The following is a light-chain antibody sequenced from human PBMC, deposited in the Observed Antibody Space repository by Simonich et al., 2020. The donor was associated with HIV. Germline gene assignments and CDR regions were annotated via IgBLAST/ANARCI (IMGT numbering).Light chain of an antibody. CDR3: QQRSNWPTFT. V-gene: IGKV3-11*01. Sequence: EIVMTQSPATLSVSPGERATPSCRANQSVSSNLAWYQQKPGQAPRLLIYDASNRATGIPARFSGSGSGTDFTLTISSLEPEDFAVYFCQQRSNWPTFTFGPGTKVDIK. CDR1: QSVSSN. J-gene: IGKJ3*01. CDR2: DAS.